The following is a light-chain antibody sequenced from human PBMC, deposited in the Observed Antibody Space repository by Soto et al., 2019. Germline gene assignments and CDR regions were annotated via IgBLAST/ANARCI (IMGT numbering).Light chain of an antibody. CDR3: QSYDSSFLWV. J-gene: IGLJ3*02. CDR1: SSNIGAGYD. V-gene: IGLV1-40*01. Sequence: QLVLTQPPSVSGAPGQRVTISCTGSSSNIGAGYDVHWYQQLPGTAPKLLIYGNSNRPSGVPDRFSGSKSGTSASLAITGLQAEDEADYYCQSYDSSFLWVFGGGTKLT. CDR2: GNS.